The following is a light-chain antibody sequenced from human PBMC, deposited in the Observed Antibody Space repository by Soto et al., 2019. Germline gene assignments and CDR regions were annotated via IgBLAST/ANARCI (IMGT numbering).Light chain of an antibody. Sequence: EIVMTQSPATLSVSPGERATLSCRASQDININLAWYQQKAGQAPRLLIYSASTRAAGIPARFSGTGSETDFTLTIDSLQSEDFAVYYCQQYDNWPPYTFGQGTRLEI. CDR2: SAS. CDR1: QDININ. V-gene: IGKV3-15*01. CDR3: QQYDNWPPYT. J-gene: IGKJ2*01.